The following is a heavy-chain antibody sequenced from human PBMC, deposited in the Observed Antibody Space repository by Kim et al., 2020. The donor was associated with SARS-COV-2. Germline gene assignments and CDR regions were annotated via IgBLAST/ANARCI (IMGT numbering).Heavy chain of an antibody. CDR3: ARDGEYSSSSGQDP. CDR1: GGSISSYY. CDR2: IYTSGST. D-gene: IGHD6-6*01. Sequence: SETLSLTCTVSGGSISSYYWSWIRQPAGKGLEWIGRIYTSGSTNYNPSLKSRVTMSVDTSKNQFSLKLSSVTAADTAVYYCARDGEYSSSSGQDPWGQGTLVTVSS. J-gene: IGHJ5*02. V-gene: IGHV4-4*07.